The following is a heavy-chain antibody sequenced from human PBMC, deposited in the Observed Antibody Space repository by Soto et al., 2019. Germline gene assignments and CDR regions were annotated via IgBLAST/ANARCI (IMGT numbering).Heavy chain of an antibody. Sequence: GGSLRLSCAASGFTFNGYAMSWVRQAPGKGLEWVSAISGSGDSSYYAHSVKGRFTISRDNSKNTLFLQMNSLRAEDTAVYYCAKDLYVQRPSGWFDPWGQGTLVTVSS. CDR1: GFTFNGYA. V-gene: IGHV3-23*01. J-gene: IGHJ5*01. CDR2: ISGSGDSS. CDR3: AKDLYVQRPSGWFDP. D-gene: IGHD1-26*01.